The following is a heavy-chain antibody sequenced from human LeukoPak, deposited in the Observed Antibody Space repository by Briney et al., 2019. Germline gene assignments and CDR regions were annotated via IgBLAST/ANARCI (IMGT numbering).Heavy chain of an antibody. Sequence: GGSLRLSCAASGFTFSSYAMSWVRQAPGKGLEWVSAISGSGGTTHYADSVKGRFTISRDRSKNTLYLQMHSLRAEDTAVYFCAKQSAGSAAWYSLHYDFWGQGTLVTVSS. V-gene: IGHV3-23*01. D-gene: IGHD6-13*01. CDR2: ISGSGGTT. CDR3: AKQSAGSAAWYSLHYDF. J-gene: IGHJ4*02. CDR1: GFTFSSYA.